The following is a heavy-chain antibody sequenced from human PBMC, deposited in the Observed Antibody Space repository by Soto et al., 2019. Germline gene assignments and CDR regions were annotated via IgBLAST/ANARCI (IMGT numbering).Heavy chain of an antibody. D-gene: IGHD3-9*01. V-gene: IGHV3-48*01. CDR2: ISSSSSTI. CDR3: ARRGYDILTGYYYFDY. J-gene: IGHJ4*02. CDR1: GFTFSSYS. Sequence: PGGSLRLSCAASGFTFSSYSMNWVRQAPGKGLEWVSYISSSSSTIYYANSVKGRFTISRDNSKNTLYLQMNSLRAEDTAVYYCARRGYDILTGYYYFDYWGQGTLVTVSS.